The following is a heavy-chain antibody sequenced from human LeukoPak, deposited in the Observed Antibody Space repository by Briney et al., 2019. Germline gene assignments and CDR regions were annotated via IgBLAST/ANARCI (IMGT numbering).Heavy chain of an antibody. D-gene: IGHD3-10*01. CDR3: ARPPTRYYYGSGSYYWFDP. V-gene: IGHV1-2*02. CDR1: GYTFTGYY. J-gene: IGHJ5*02. CDR2: INPNSGGT. Sequence: ASVKVSCKASGYTFTGYYMHWVRQAPGQGLEWMGWINPNSGGTNYEQKFQGRVTMTRDTSISTAYMELSRLRSDDTAVYYCARPPTRYYYGSGSYYWFDPWGQGTLVTVSS.